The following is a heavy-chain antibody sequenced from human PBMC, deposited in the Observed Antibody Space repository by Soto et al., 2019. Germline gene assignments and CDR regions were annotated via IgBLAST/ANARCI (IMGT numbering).Heavy chain of an antibody. J-gene: IGHJ4*02. V-gene: IGHV1-18*01. D-gene: IGHD5-18*01. Sequence: QVQLLQSVAEVRRPGASVKVSCKASGYTFASYGIIWVRQAPGQGVEWMGWVSAYNGNTNYAHKLQGRVTMTPETSTTTAYMELRSLRSDDTAVNYCARAVGYGYGVDYWGQGPLVTVS. CDR1: GYTFASYG. CDR2: VSAYNGNT. CDR3: ARAVGYGYGVDY.